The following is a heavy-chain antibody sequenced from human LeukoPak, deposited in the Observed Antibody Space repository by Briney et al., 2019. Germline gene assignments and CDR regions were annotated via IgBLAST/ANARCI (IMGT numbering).Heavy chain of an antibody. CDR1: GGSISTTGYY. V-gene: IGHV4-39*02. Sequence: PSETLSLTCTVSGGSISTTGYYWAWIRQPPGKGLQWIASIYYSGSTSYNPSLRSRVTISVDTSKNQFSLKLNSVTAADTAVYYCAREVEYYDSSGYRPHAFDIWGQGTVVTVSS. CDR2: IYYSGST. J-gene: IGHJ3*02. CDR3: AREVEYYDSSGYRPHAFDI. D-gene: IGHD3-22*01.